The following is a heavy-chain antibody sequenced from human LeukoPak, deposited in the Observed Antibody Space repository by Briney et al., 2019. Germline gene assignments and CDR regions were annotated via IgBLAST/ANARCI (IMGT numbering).Heavy chain of an antibody. J-gene: IGHJ6*04. Sequence: ASVKVSCKASGYTFTSYGISWVRQAPGQGLEWIGWISAYNGNANYAQKLQGRVTMTTDTYTSTAYMELRSLRSDDTAVYYCARGPPFQGAAAGRPWDVWSKGTTVTVSS. D-gene: IGHD6-13*01. CDR2: ISAYNGNA. CDR1: GYTFTSYG. V-gene: IGHV1-18*01. CDR3: ARGPPFQGAAAGRPWDV.